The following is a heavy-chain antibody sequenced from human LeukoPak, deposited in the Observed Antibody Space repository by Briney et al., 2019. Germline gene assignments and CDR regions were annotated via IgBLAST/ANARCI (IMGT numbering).Heavy chain of an antibody. CDR1: GGSISSYY. CDR2: INHSGST. Sequence: SETLSLTCTVSGGSISSYYWSWIRQPPGKGLEWIGEINHSGSTNYNPSLKSRVTISVDTSKNQFSLKLTSVTAADTAVYYCARMYYYGSGSHWGQGTLVTVSS. CDR3: ARMYYYGSGSH. D-gene: IGHD3-10*01. J-gene: IGHJ4*02. V-gene: IGHV4-34*01.